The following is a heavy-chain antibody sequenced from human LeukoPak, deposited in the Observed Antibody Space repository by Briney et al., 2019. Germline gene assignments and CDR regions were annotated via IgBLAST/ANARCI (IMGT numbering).Heavy chain of an antibody. CDR1: GFTFSSYA. V-gene: IGHV3-23*01. J-gene: IGHJ6*02. Sequence: GRSLRLSCAASGFTFSSYAMHWVRQAPGKGLEWVSAISGSGGSTYYADSVKGRFTISRDNSKNTLYLQMDSLRVEDTAVYYCARDYGRSRDYGMDVWGPGTTVTVSS. CDR2: ISGSGGST. D-gene: IGHD3-10*01. CDR3: ARDYGRSRDYGMDV.